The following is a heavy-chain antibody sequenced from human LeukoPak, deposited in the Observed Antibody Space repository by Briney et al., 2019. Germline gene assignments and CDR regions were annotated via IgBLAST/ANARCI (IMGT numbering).Heavy chain of an antibody. D-gene: IGHD5/OR15-5a*01. CDR3: ARGSSYMDV. Sequence: PSETLSLTCAVYGGSFSGFYWTWIRQPPGKGLEWIGYIYYSGSTNYNPSLKSRVTISVDTSKNQFSLKLSSVTAADTAVYYCARGSSYMDVWGKGTTVTVSS. CDR2: IYYSGST. J-gene: IGHJ6*03. CDR1: GGSFSGFY. V-gene: IGHV4-59*01.